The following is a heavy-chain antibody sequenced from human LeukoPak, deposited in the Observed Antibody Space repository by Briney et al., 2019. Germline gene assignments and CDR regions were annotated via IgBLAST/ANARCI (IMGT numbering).Heavy chain of an antibody. Sequence: TGGSLRLSCAASGFTFSGYGMSWVRQAPGKGLEWVSAIRGSGDTTYYADSVKGRLTISRDNSKNTMYLQMNSLRVEDTAIYYCAKRPGIAAAGSQFDYWGQGTLVTVSS. J-gene: IGHJ4*02. CDR3: AKRPGIAAAGSQFDY. CDR2: IRGSGDTT. D-gene: IGHD6-13*01. V-gene: IGHV3-23*01. CDR1: GFTFSGYG.